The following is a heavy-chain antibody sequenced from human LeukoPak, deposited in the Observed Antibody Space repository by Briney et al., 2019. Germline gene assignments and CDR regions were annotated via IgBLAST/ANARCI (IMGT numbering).Heavy chain of an antibody. Sequence: ASVSVSCKASGYTFTGYDMHWVRQAPGQGLEWMGWINPNSGGTNYAQKFQGRVTITRDTSISTAYMELSRLRSEDTAVYYCARGSGRGGNPAADFAYWGQGTPVTVSS. CDR2: INPNSGGT. D-gene: IGHD4-23*01. J-gene: IGHJ4*02. CDR1: GYTFTGYD. CDR3: ARGSGRGGNPAADFAY. V-gene: IGHV1-2*02.